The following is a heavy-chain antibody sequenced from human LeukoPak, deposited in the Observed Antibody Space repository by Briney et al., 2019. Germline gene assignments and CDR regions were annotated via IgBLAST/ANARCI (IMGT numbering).Heavy chain of an antibody. Sequence: SETLSLTCIVSGGXISSGDYYWSWLRQPPGKGLEWIGYIYYSGSTHYNPSLESRVTVSLDKSKNQLSLNLTSVTAADTAVYYCSRENGAFSPFGYWGQGTLVTVLS. CDR2: IYYSGST. CDR1: GGXISSGDYY. J-gene: IGHJ4*02. D-gene: IGHD2-8*01. CDR3: SRENGAFSPFGY. V-gene: IGHV4-30-4*01.